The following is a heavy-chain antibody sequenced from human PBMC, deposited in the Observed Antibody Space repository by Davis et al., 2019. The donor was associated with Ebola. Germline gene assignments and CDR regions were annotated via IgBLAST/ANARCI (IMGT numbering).Heavy chain of an antibody. V-gene: IGHV4-34*01. J-gene: IGHJ6*02. CDR3: ARGLRTLRTYFYYYGLDV. CDR1: GGSISSYY. D-gene: IGHD4-17*01. Sequence: MPSETLSLTCTVSGGSISSYYWSWIRQPPGKGLEWIGEINHSGSTNYNPSLKSRVTISVDTSKNQFSLNLTSVTAADTAVYFCARGLRTLRTYFYYYGLDVWGQGTTVTVSS. CDR2: INHSGST.